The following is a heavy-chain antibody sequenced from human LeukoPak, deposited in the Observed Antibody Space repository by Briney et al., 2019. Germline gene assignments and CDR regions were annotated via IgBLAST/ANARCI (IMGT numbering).Heavy chain of an antibody. V-gene: IGHV1-2*02. CDR1: GYTFTGYY. CDR3: ARDHYYDSSGYYRFDY. D-gene: IGHD3-22*01. CDR2: INPNSGGT. Sequence: ASVKVSCKASGYTFTGYYMHWVRQAPGQGLEWMGWINPNSGGTNYAQKFQGRVTITADESTSTAYMELRSLRSDDTAVYYCARDHYYDSSGYYRFDYWGQGTLVTVSS. J-gene: IGHJ4*02.